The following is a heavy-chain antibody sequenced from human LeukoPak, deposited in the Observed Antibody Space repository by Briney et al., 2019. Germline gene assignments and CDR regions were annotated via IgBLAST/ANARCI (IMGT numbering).Heavy chain of an antibody. V-gene: IGHV3-30-3*01. D-gene: IGHD3-16*02. CDR2: ISYDGSNK. CDR3: ARNLYYDYVWGSYQDY. J-gene: IGHJ4*02. CDR1: GFTFSSYA. Sequence: PGGSLRLSCAASGFTFSSYAMHWVRQAPGKGLEWVAVISYDGSNKYYADSVKGRFTISRDNSKNTLYLQMNSLRAEDTAVYYCARNLYYDYVWGSYQDYWGQGTLVTVSS.